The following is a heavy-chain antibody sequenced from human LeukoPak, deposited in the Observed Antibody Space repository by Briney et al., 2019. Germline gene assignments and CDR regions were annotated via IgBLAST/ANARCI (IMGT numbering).Heavy chain of an antibody. CDR3: AKDEIVATYYYYGMDV. V-gene: IGHV3-23*01. D-gene: IGHD5-12*01. J-gene: IGHJ6*02. CDR1: GFTFSSYA. Sequence: GGSLRLSCAASGFTFSSYAMSWVRQAPGKGLEWVSAISGSGGSTYYADSVKGRFTISRDNSKNTLYLQMNSLRAEDTAVYYCAKDEIVATYYYYGMDVWGQGTTVTVSS. CDR2: ISGSGGST.